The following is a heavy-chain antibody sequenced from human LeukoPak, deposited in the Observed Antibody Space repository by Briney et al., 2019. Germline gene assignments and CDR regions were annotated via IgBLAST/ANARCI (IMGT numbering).Heavy chain of an antibody. CDR2: INPSGGST. D-gene: IGHD3-9*01. V-gene: IGHV1-46*01. CDR1: GYTFTSYY. CDR3: ARSNYDILTGYYPFDY. Sequence: ASVNVSCKASGYTFTSYYMHWVRQAPGQGLEWMGIINPSGGSTSYAQKFQGRVTMTRDTSTSTVYMELSSLRSEDTAVYYCARSNYDILTGYYPFDYWGQGTLVTVSS. J-gene: IGHJ4*02.